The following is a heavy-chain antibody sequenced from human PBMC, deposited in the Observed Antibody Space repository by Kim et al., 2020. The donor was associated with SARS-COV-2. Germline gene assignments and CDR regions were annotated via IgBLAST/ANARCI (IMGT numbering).Heavy chain of an antibody. D-gene: IGHD5-18*01. V-gene: IGHV3-23*01. J-gene: IGHJ4*02. CDR3: AKVEYSNGPTGSDY. CDR2: IRGSGGST. Sequence: GGSLRLSCTASGFNFSTYAMRWVRQAPGKGLEWVSAIRGSGGSTYYADSVKGRFTISRDNSKNTLYLQMNSLGAEDTAVYYCAKVEYSNGPTGSDYWGQGTLVTASS. CDR1: GFNFSTYA.